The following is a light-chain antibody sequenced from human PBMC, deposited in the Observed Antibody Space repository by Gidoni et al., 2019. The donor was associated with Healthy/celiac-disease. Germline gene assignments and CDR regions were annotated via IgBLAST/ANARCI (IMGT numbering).Light chain of an antibody. CDR3: SSYAGSNNFNVV. CDR2: EVS. V-gene: IGLV2-8*01. J-gene: IGLJ2*01. CDR1: SSDVGGYNY. Sequence: QSALTPPPSAAGPPGQSVTISCTGTSSDVGGYNYVSWYQQHPVKAPKLMIYEVSKRPSGVPDRFSGSKSGNTASLTVSGLQAEDEADYYCSSYAGSNNFNVVFGGGTKLTVL.